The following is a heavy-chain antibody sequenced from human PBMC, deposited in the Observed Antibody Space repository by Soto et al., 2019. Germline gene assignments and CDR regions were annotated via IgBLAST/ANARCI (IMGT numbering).Heavy chain of an antibody. CDR3: ARGPYGGNSFGRVCDP. CDR1: GYTFTSYD. CDR2: MNPNSGNT. D-gene: IGHD4-17*01. Sequence: QVQLVQSGAEVKKPGASVKVSCKASGYTFTSYDINWVRQATGQGLEWMGWMNPNSGNTGYAQKFQGTVTMTRNTSISTDYRELSSLRSEDTAVYYCARGPYGGNSFGRVCDPWGQGTLVTVSS. J-gene: IGHJ5*02. V-gene: IGHV1-8*01.